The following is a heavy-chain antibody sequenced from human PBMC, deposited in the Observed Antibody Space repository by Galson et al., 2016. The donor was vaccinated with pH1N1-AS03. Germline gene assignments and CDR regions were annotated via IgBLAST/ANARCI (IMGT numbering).Heavy chain of an antibody. CDR1: GGTFGSYA. J-gene: IGHJ4*02. CDR3: ARDVSGSYGLVY. D-gene: IGHD1-26*01. Sequence: SVKVSCKASGGTFGSYAVSWVRQAPGQGLEWMGGIIPIFGTRHYAQRFQGRVTITADESTTTASMELSSLRFEDTAMYYFARDVSGSYGLVYWGQGTQDTVSS. CDR2: IIPIFGTR. V-gene: IGHV1-69*13.